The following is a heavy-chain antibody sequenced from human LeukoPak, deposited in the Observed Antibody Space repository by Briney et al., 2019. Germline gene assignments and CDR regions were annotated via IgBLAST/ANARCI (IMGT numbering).Heavy chain of an antibody. CDR2: IYYSGST. Sequence: SSETLSLTCSVSGGSIISYYWSWIRQPPGKGLEWIGYIYYSGSTNYNPSLKSRVTISVDTSKNRFSLKLSSVTAADTAVYYCARDGGTYQQYYFDYWGQGALVTVSS. CDR3: ARDGGTYQQYYFDY. V-gene: IGHV4-59*01. CDR1: GGSIISYY. D-gene: IGHD1-26*01. J-gene: IGHJ4*02.